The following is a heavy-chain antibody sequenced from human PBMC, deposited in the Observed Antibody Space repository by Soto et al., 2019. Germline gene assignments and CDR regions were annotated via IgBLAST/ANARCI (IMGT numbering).Heavy chain of an antibody. CDR3: ARLAYCGGDCPSGYFQH. V-gene: IGHV5-51*01. CDR2: IYPGDSDT. Sequence: PGESLKISCKGSGYGFTSYWIGWVRQMPGKGLEWMGIIYPGDSDTRYSPSFQGQVTISADKSISTAYLQWSSLKASDTAMYYCARLAYCGGDCPSGYFQHWGQGTLVTVSS. CDR1: GYGFTSYW. J-gene: IGHJ1*01. D-gene: IGHD2-21*02.